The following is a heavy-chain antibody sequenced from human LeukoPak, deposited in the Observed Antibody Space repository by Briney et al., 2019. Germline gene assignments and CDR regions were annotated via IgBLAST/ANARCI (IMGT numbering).Heavy chain of an antibody. V-gene: IGHV3-7*01. CDR1: GFTFSSYW. CDR3: ARDPPPLYSSGWYYFDY. D-gene: IGHD6-19*01. Sequence: SGGSLRLSCAASGFTFSSYWMSWVRQAPGKGLEWVANIKQDGSEKYYVDSVKGRCTISRDNAKNSLYLQMNSLRAEDTAVYYCARDPPPLYSSGWYYFDYWGQGTLVTVSS. J-gene: IGHJ4*02. CDR2: IKQDGSEK.